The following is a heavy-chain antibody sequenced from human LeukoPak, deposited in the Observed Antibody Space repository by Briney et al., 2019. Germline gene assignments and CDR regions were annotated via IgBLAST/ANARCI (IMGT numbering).Heavy chain of an antibody. CDR2: FYYSGST. J-gene: IGHJ3*02. CDR3: ARLPNGWLQLGAFDI. D-gene: IGHD5-24*01. V-gene: IGHV4-39*07. CDR1: GGSISSSSYY. Sequence: SDTLSLTCTVSGGSISSSSYYWDWVRQPPGKGLEWIGSFYYSGSTYYNPSLKSRVTISVDTSKNQFSLNLSSVTAADTAVYYCARLPNGWLQLGAFDIWGRGTMVTVSS.